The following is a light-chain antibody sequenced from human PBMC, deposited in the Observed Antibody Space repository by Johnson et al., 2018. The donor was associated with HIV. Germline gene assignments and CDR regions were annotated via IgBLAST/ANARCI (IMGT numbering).Light chain of an antibody. CDR2: DNH. J-gene: IGLJ1*01. CDR3: GTWDSSLSAYV. V-gene: IGLV1-51*01. Sequence: QSVLTQSPSVSAAPGQKVTISCSGSNSNIGKNYVSWYQQLPGTAPKLLIFDNHKRPSGIPDRFSGSKSGTSATLGITGLQTGDEADYYCGTWDSSLSAYVFGTGTKVTVL. CDR1: NSNIGKNY.